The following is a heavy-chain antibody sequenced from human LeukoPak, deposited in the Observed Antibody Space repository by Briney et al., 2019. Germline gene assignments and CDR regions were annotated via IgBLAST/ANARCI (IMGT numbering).Heavy chain of an antibody. D-gene: IGHD1-26*01. J-gene: IGHJ4*02. CDR2: ISAYNGNT. Sequence: KXXCKASGXXXXXXXXXWVXQXPGQXXEWMGWISAYNGNTNYAQKLQGRGTMTTDTSTSTAYMELRSLRSDDTAVYYCASSVGAAVDWGQGTLVTVSS. CDR1: GXXXXXXX. CDR3: ASSVGAAVD. V-gene: IGHV1-18*01.